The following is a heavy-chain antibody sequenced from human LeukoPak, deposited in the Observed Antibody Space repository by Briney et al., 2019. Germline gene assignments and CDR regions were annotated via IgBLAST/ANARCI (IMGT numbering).Heavy chain of an antibody. Sequence: ASVKVSCKASGYTFTSYDINWVRQATGQGLEWMGWTNPNSSNTGYAQKFQGRVTMTRNTSRSTAYMELSSLRSEDTAVYYCARVEGGSYGSFDPWGQGTLVTVSS. V-gene: IGHV1-8*01. CDR3: ARVEGGSYGSFDP. D-gene: IGHD1-26*01. CDR1: GYTFTSYD. CDR2: TNPNSSNT. J-gene: IGHJ5*02.